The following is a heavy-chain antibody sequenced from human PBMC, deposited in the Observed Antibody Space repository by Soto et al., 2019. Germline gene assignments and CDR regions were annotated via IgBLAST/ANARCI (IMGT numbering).Heavy chain of an antibody. CDR2: VYSSGTA. CDR3: ARDLHHGSFRYGLDV. CDR1: GGSISSYY. J-gene: IGHJ6*01. Sequence: PSETLYLTCTVSGGSISSYYWSWIRQPPGKGLEWIAYVYSSGTANYNPSLKSRLTISVDTSKNQFSLNLTSVTAADTALYYCARDLHHGSFRYGLDVRGQGTTVTVSS. D-gene: IGHD1-26*01. V-gene: IGHV4-59*01.